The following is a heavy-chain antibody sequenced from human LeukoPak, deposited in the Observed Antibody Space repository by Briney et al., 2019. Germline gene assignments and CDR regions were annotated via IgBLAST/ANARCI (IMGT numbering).Heavy chain of an antibody. Sequence: SVKVSCKTSGGTFSSYTISWVRQAPGQGLEWMGRIIPILGIANYAQKFQGRVTITADKSTSTAYMELSSLRSEDTAVYYCASGDQDIVVVLAVWGQGTLVTVSS. CDR1: GGTFSSYT. D-gene: IGHD2-2*01. CDR2: IIPILGIA. V-gene: IGHV1-69*02. J-gene: IGHJ4*02. CDR3: ASGDQDIVVVLAV.